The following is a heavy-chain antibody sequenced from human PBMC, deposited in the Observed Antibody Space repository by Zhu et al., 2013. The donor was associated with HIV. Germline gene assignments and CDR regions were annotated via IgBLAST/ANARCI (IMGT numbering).Heavy chain of an antibody. J-gene: IGHJ6*02. V-gene: IGHV1-69*17. D-gene: IGHD1-7*01. CDR2: ILPTFGIP. Sequence: QVQLVQSGAEVKQPGSSVKVSCKSSGATFSTYAVSWVREAPGQGLEWMGGILPTFGIPNIAQRFQGRVTISADKSTNTAYMTLTSLTSEDTAVYYCARDRTWHKTSYPSSPDFGMDVWGQGTPVTVSS. CDR1: GATFSTYA. CDR3: ARDRTWHKTSYPSSPDFGMDV.